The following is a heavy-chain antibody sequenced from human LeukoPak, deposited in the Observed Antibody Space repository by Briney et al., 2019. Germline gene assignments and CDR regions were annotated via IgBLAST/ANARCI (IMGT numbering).Heavy chain of an antibody. CDR2: IIPIFCTA. D-gene: IGHD6-13*01. CDR1: GGTFSSYA. J-gene: IGHJ3*02. CDR3: ARGRAPGIAAAGGGFDI. V-gene: IGHV1-69*06. Sequence: SVKVSCRASGGTFSSYAISGVRQAPGQGLEWMGGIIPIFCTANYAQKLQGRVTITADKSTSTAYMALRSLRSDDTAVYYCARGRAPGIAAAGGGFDIWGQGTMVTVSS.